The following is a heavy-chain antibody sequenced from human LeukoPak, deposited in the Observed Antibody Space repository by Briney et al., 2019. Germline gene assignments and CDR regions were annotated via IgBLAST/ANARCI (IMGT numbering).Heavy chain of an antibody. CDR3: ARGSHYYDSSGYYGWSAFDI. D-gene: IGHD3-22*01. Sequence: SETLSLTCTVSGGSISSYYWSWIRQPPGKGLEWVGCIYYSGSTNYNPSLKSRVTISVDTSKNQFSLKLSSVTAADTAVYYCARGSHYYDSSGYYGWSAFDIWGQGTMVTVSS. CDR1: GGSISSYY. V-gene: IGHV4-59*01. J-gene: IGHJ3*02. CDR2: IYYSGST.